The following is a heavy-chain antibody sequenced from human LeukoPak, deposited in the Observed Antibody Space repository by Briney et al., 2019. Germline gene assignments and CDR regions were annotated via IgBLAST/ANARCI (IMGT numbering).Heavy chain of an antibody. CDR3: ARDYYEGHYYYYYMDV. D-gene: IGHD3-22*01. CDR2: IYYSGST. V-gene: IGHV4-39*07. J-gene: IGHJ6*03. CDR1: SGSISTSNYY. Sequence: SETLSLTCTVSSGSISTSNYYWGWIRQPPGKGLEWIGSIYYSGSTYYNPSLKSRVTISVDTSKNQFSLKLSSVTAADTAVYYCARDYYEGHYYYYYMDVWGKGTTVTISS.